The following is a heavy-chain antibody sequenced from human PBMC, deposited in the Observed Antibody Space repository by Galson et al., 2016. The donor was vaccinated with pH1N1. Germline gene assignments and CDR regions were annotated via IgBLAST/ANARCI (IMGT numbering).Heavy chain of an antibody. V-gene: IGHV3-11*04. CDR2: ISSSGSSI. CDR3: VSEGSFGTYCDY. J-gene: IGHJ4*02. D-gene: IGHD3-10*01. Sequence: SLRLSCAASGFTFSDYYMSWIRQAPGKGLEWISHISSSGSSINYADSVKGRFTISRDNAKNSLYLQMNSLRVEDTAMYYGVSEGSFGTYCDYWGQGPLVTVSS. CDR1: GFTFSDYY.